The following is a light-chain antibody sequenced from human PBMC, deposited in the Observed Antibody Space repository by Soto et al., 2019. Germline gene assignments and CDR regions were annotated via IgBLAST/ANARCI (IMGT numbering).Light chain of an antibody. CDR2: MAS. CDR3: QPCNSYWGP. V-gene: IGKV1-5*03. Sequence: DIQMTQSPSTLSASVGDRVTITCRASQTIGNWLAWYQQKPGKTPKLLIYMASSLESGVPSRFSGSGSGTEFTLTISSLQPDDFATYYCQPCNSYWGPFGQGTKVEIK. CDR1: QTIGNW. J-gene: IGKJ1*01.